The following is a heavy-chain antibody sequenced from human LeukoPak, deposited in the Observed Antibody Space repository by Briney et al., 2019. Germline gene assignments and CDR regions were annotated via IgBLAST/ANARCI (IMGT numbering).Heavy chain of an antibody. D-gene: IGHD6-19*01. CDR1: GGSISSSNW. CDR2: IYHSGST. J-gene: IGHJ3*02. Sequence: SETLSLTCAVSGGSISSSNWWSWVRQPPGKGLEWIGEIYHSGSTNYNPSLKSRVTISVDTSKNQFSLKLSSVTAADTAVYYCARDARSSGWYDAFDIWGQGTMVTVSS. CDR3: ARDARSSGWYDAFDI. V-gene: IGHV4-4*02.